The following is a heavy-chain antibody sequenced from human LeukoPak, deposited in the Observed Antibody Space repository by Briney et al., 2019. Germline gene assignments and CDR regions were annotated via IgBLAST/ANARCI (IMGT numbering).Heavy chain of an antibody. V-gene: IGHV3-53*05. Sequence: GGSLRLSCAASGFTVGSSYMSWVRQAPGKGLEWVSVIYSGGGTYYADSVRGRFTISRDNSKNTVYLQMNSLRAEDSAVYYCARGTSQGYCGGGDCYGAFDIWGQGTMVTVSS. CDR2: IYSGGGT. CDR1: GFTVGSSY. J-gene: IGHJ3*02. D-gene: IGHD2-15*01. CDR3: ARGTSQGYCGGGDCYGAFDI.